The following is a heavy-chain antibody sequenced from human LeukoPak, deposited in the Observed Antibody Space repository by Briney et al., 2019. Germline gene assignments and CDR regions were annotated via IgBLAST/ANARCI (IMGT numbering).Heavy chain of an antibody. V-gene: IGHV3-30*04. CDR2: TSYDGNNK. CDR1: GFTFSSYS. CDR3: ARGDYLGSGRFSDY. J-gene: IGHJ4*02. D-gene: IGHD3-10*01. Sequence: GGPLRLSCAASGFTFSSYSMHWVRQAPGKGLEWVAATSYDGNNKQYADSVKGRLTISRDNSKNTLYLQMDSLGADDTAVYYCARGDYLGSGRFSDYWGQGILVTVSS.